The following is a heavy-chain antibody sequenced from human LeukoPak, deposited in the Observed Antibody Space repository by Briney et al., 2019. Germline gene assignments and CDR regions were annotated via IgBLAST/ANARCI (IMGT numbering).Heavy chain of an antibody. Sequence: SETPSPTCTVSGGSISSYYWSWIRQPPRKGLEWVGFIYFSGSTNYNPSLKSRVTISVDTSKNQFSLKLTSVTAADTAVYYCARTTEGGYTYGYFYYYYMDVWGKGTTVTISS. J-gene: IGHJ6*03. D-gene: IGHD5-18*01. CDR3: ARTTEGGYTYGYFYYYYMDV. CDR1: GGSISSYY. V-gene: IGHV4-59*01. CDR2: IYFSGST.